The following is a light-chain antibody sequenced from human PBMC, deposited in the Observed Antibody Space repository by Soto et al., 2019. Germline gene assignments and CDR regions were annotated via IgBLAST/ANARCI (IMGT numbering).Light chain of an antibody. CDR1: NSDVGNYNY. CDR3: SSFTSSTTYV. CDR2: NVN. Sequence: ALTHSASGSGVPRQGRTIFYTGNNSDVGNYNYVSWYQQHPGEVPKLIIFNVNNRPSGVSNRFSGSKSGNTASLTISGLQAEDEADYYCSSFTSSTTYVFGTGTKVTVL. V-gene: IGLV2-14*01. J-gene: IGLJ1*01.